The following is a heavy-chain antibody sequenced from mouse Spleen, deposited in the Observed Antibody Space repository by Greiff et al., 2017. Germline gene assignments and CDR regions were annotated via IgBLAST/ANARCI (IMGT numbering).Heavy chain of an antibody. J-gene: IGHJ4*01. D-gene: IGHD2-14*01. Sequence: QVQLQQSGAELVRPGASVKLSCKASGYTFTDYYINWVKQRPGQGLEWIARIYPGSGNTYYNEKFKGKATLTAEKSSSTAYMQLSSLTSEDSAVYFCARNYRYEGYAMDYWGQGTSVTVSS. CDR2: IYPGSGNT. CDR1: GYTFTDYY. V-gene: IGHV1-76*01. CDR3: ARNYRYEGYAMDY.